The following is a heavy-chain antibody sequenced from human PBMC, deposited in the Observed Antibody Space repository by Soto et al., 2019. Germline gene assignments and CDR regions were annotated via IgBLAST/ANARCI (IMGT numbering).Heavy chain of an antibody. CDR3: ARHNYGSGSTYFDY. CDR1: GGAISGYY. CDR2: IYYSGST. Sequence: SATLCLTCADAGGAISGYYRSMILPPPGKGREWIGYIYYSGSTNYNPSLKSRVTISVDTSKNQFSLKLNSMTAADTAVYYCARHNYGSGSTYFDYWGQGTLVTVSS. J-gene: IGHJ4*02. V-gene: IGHV4-59*08. D-gene: IGHD3-10*01.